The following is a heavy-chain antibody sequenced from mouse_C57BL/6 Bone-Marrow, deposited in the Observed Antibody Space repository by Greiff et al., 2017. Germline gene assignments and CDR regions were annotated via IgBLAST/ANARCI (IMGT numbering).Heavy chain of an antibody. CDR3: ESGYYGSSNGWYFDV. J-gene: IGHJ1*03. Sequence: QVQLKQSGAELVKPGASVKISCKASGYAFSSYWMNWVKQRPGKGLEWIGQIYPGDGDTNYNGKFKGKATLTADKSSSTAYMQLSSLTSEDSAVYFCESGYYGSSNGWYFDVWGTGTTVTVSS. CDR1: GYAFSSYW. D-gene: IGHD1-1*01. CDR2: IYPGDGDT. V-gene: IGHV1-80*01.